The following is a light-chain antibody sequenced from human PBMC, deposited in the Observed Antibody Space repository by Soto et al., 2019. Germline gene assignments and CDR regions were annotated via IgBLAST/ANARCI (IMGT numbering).Light chain of an antibody. CDR2: FAS. Sequence: EIVMTQSPATLSVSPREKATLSCRASQSVYNNLAWYQQKPGQAPRLLIYFASTRATGIPARFSGSGSGTEFSLTISSLQSEDFALYYCLQYTKWPLTFGGGTKVETK. V-gene: IGKV3-15*01. CDR3: LQYTKWPLT. CDR1: QSVYNN. J-gene: IGKJ4*01.